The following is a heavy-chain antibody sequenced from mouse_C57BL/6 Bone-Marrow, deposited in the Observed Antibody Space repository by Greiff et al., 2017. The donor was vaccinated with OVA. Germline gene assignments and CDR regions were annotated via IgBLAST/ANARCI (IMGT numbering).Heavy chain of an antibody. CDR1: GYTFTSYG. CDR3: ARGPNYYGSSSWFAY. Sequence: QVQLQQSGAELARPGASVKLSCKASGYTFTSYGISWVKQRTGQGLEWIGEIYPRSGNTYYNEKFKGKATLTADKYSSTAYMELRSLTSEDSAVYFGARGPNYYGSSSWFAYWGQGTLVTVSA. V-gene: IGHV1-81*01. D-gene: IGHD1-1*01. CDR2: IYPRSGNT. J-gene: IGHJ3*01.